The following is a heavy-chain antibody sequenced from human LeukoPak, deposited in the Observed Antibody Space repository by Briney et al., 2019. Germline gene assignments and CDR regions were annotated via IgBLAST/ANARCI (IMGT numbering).Heavy chain of an antibody. V-gene: IGHV4-59*08. CDR3: ARGLGTTNFDY. J-gene: IGHJ4*02. CDR1: GGSISSYY. Sequence: SETLSLTCTVSGGSISSYYWSWIRQPPGKGLEWIGYIYYSGSTNYNPSLKSRVAMSVDTFQNQFSLKLSSVTAADTAVYYCARGLGTTNFDYWGQGTLVTVSS. CDR2: IYYSGST. D-gene: IGHD1-7*01.